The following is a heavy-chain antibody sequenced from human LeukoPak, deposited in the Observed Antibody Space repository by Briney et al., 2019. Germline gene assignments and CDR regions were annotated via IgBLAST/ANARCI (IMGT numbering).Heavy chain of an antibody. J-gene: IGHJ4*02. CDR3: TAGTGRSDFDY. Sequence: GGSLRLSCAASGFTVSSNYVSWVRQAPGRGLEWVGRIKRKGDDGTIDYAAPVKGRLSISRDDSKNTLYLQMNSLKSEDTAVYYCTAGTGRSDFDYWGQGTLVTVSS. V-gene: IGHV3-15*01. CDR1: GFTVSSNY. CDR2: IKRKGDDGTI. D-gene: IGHD3/OR15-3a*01.